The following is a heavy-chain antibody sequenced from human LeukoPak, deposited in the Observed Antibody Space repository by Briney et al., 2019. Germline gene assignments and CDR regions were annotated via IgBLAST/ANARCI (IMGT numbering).Heavy chain of an antibody. J-gene: IGHJ6*03. CDR3: ARWGIAAAGHYYYMDV. Sequence: SVKVSCKASGGTFSSYAISWVRQAPGQGLEWMGGIIPIFGTANYAQKFQGRVTITTDESTSTAYMELSSLRSEDTAVYYCARWGIAAAGHYYYMDVWGKGTTVTVSS. CDR2: IIPIFGTA. D-gene: IGHD6-13*01. V-gene: IGHV1-69*05. CDR1: GGTFSSYA.